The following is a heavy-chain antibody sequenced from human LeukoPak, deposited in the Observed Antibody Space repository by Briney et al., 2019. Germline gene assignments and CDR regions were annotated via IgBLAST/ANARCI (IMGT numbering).Heavy chain of an antibody. D-gene: IGHD3-10*01. J-gene: IGHJ5*02. V-gene: IGHV1-69*06. CDR3: ARAKVRGDASNWFDP. Sequence: SVKVSCKASGGTFSSYAISWVRQAPGQGLEWMGGIIPIFGTANYAQKFQGRVTITADKSTSTAYMELSSLTSEDTAVYYCARAKVRGDASNWFDPWGQGTLVTVSS. CDR2: IIPIFGTA. CDR1: GGTFSSYA.